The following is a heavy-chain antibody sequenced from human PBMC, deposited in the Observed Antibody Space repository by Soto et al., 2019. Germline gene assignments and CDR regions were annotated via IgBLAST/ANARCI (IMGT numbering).Heavy chain of an antibody. CDR1: GYTFTSYA. CDR3: ARWSEQAVAGTPYWFDP. V-gene: IGHV1-3*01. D-gene: IGHD6-19*01. CDR2: INAGNGNT. J-gene: IGHJ5*02. Sequence: ASVKVSCKASGYTFTSYAMHWVRQAPGQRLEWMGWINAGNGNTKYSQKFQGRVTITRDTSASTAYMELSSLRSEDTAVYYCARWSEQAVAGTPYWFDPWGQGTLVTVSS.